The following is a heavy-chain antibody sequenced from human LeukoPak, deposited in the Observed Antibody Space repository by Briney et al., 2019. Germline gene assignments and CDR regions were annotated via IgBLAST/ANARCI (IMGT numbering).Heavy chain of an antibody. CDR1: GGTFSSYY. Sequence: NPSETLSLTCRASGGTFSSYYWHWIRQPPGKGLEWIGYIYYSGGTNYNPSLKSRVTISIDTSKNQFSLKLSSVTAADTAVYYCERFGDCTNVVCYTRDPRYFDYWGQGTLVTVSS. J-gene: IGHJ4*02. CDR2: IYYSGGT. V-gene: IGHV4-59*01. D-gene: IGHD2-8*01. CDR3: ERFGDCTNVVCYTRDPRYFDY.